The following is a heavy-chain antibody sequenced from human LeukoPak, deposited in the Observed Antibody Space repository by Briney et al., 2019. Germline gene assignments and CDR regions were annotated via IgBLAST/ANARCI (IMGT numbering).Heavy chain of an antibody. J-gene: IGHJ5*02. V-gene: IGHV1-46*01. Sequence: ASVMVSCKASGFSFTTYYMNWVRQAPGQGLEWMGKINPSGGSTSYAQKFQGRVTMTRDTSTSTVYMELSSLRSEDTAVYYCARGWWGTDFGGTHWFNPWGQGTLVTVSA. D-gene: IGHD4-23*01. CDR2: INPSGGST. CDR3: ARGWWGTDFGGTHWFNP. CDR1: GFSFTTYY.